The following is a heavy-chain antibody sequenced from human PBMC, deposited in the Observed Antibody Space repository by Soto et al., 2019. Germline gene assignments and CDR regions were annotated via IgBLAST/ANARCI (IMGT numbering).Heavy chain of an antibody. CDR3: AKGAVSFYKLVYYYCYMDV. Sequence: PGGSLRLSCAASGFTFSSHCMSWFRQAPGKGLEWVSIISGGGSDTYYADSVKGRFSISRDNSKNTLYLQMNSLSAEDTAVYYCAKGAVSFYKLVYYYCYMDVWGKGTTVTVSS. CDR1: GFTFSSHC. CDR2: ISGGGSDT. D-gene: IGHD3-10*01. V-gene: IGHV3-23*01. J-gene: IGHJ6*03.